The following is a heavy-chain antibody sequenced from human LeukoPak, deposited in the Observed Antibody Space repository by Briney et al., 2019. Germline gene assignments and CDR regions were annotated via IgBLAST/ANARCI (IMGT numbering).Heavy chain of an antibody. CDR3: ARQVPNYDILTGYIPYGMDV. J-gene: IGHJ6*02. CDR1: GGSISSSNW. V-gene: IGHV4-4*02. Sequence: SGTLSLTCAVSGGSISSSNWWSWVRQPPGKGLEWIGEIYHSGSTNYNPSLKSRVTISVDKSKNQFSLKLSSVTAADTAVYYCARQVPNYDILTGYIPYGMDVWGQGTTVTVSS. CDR2: IYHSGST. D-gene: IGHD3-9*01.